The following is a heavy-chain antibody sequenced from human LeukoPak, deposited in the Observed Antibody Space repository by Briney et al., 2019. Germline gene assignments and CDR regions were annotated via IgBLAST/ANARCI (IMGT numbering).Heavy chain of an antibody. Sequence: PSETLSLTCTVSGGSISSGGYYWSWIRQPPGKGLEWIGYIYHSGSTYYNPSLKSRVTISVDRSKNQFSLKLSSVTAADTAVYYCARDQHYDFFSSWGQGTLVTVSS. CDR3: ARDQHYDFFSS. D-gene: IGHD3-3*01. CDR1: GGSISSGGYY. V-gene: IGHV4-30-2*01. J-gene: IGHJ5*02. CDR2: IYHSGST.